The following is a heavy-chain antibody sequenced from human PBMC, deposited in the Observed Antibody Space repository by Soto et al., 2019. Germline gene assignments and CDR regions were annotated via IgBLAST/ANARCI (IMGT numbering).Heavy chain of an antibody. J-gene: IGHJ4*02. CDR3: ARGGVSTRTFDY. CDR2: IYPSDSDT. V-gene: IGHV5-51*01. CDR1: VYNFAGYW. Sequence: PGESLKISCKGSVYNFAGYWIAWVRQMPGKGLELMGIIYPSDSDTRYRPSFQGQVTISADKSISSAYLQWRSLRASDTAMYYCARGGVSTRTFDYWGQGTPVTVSS. D-gene: IGHD3-3*01.